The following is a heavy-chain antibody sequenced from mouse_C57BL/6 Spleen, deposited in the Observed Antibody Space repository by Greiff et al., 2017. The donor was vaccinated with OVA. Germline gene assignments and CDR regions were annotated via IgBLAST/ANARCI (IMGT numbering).Heavy chain of an antibody. CDR2: IYPGNSDT. D-gene: IGHD1-1*01. CDR3: TRSVITTVVARGYFDV. CDR1: GYTFTSYW. Sequence: VQLKESGTVLARPGASVKMSCKTSGYTFTSYWMHWVKQRPGQGLEWIGAIYPGNSDTSYNQKFKGKAKLTAVTSASTAYMELSSLTNEDSAVYYCTRSVITTVVARGYFDVWGTGTTVTVSS. V-gene: IGHV1-5*01. J-gene: IGHJ1*03.